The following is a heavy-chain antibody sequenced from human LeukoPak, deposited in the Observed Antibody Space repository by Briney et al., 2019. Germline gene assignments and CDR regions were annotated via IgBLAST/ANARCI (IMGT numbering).Heavy chain of an antibody. V-gene: IGHV3-30*18. CDR2: ISYDGSNK. D-gene: IGHD6-13*01. CDR1: GFTFSSYG. J-gene: IGHJ6*02. CDR3: AKDRIAAAVFHYYYGMDV. Sequence: GRSLRLPCAASGFTFSSYGMHWVRQAPGKGLEWVAVISYDGSNKYYADSVKGRFTISRDNSKNTLYLQMNSLRAEDTAVYYCAKDRIAAAVFHYYYGMDVWGQGTTVTVSS.